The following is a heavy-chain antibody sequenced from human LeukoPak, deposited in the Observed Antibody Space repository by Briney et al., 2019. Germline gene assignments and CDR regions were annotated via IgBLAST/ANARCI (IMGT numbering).Heavy chain of an antibody. D-gene: IGHD6-13*01. CDR3: ARMNYSSSRSSLAFDI. CDR1: GFSVSSNY. V-gene: IGHV3-53*01. CDR2: IYSGGST. J-gene: IGHJ3*02. Sequence: PGGSLRLSCAASGFSVSSNYMSWVRQAPEKGLEWVSVIYSGGSTYYADSVKGRFTISRDNSKNTLYLQMNSLRAEDTAVYYCARMNYSSSRSSLAFDIWGQGTMVTVSS.